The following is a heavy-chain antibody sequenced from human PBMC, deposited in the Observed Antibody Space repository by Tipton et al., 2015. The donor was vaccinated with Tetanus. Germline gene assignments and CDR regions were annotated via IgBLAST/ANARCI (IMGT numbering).Heavy chain of an antibody. J-gene: IGHJ6*02. CDR2: IDSDGSGR. Sequence: SLRLSCAASGFTFSIYWMHWVRKAPGKGLMYVSRIDSDGSGRTYADSLKGRFTISRDNAKNTVYLQMNSLSAEDTAVYFCAREDIYDSGGLGMDVWGQGTTITVSS. CDR3: AREDIYDSGGLGMDV. V-gene: IGHV3-74*01. D-gene: IGHD3-10*01. CDR1: GFTFSIYW.